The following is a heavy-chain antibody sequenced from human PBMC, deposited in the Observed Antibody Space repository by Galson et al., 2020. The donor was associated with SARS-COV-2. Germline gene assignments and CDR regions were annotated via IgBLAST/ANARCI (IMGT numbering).Heavy chain of an antibody. J-gene: IGHJ6*02. D-gene: IGHD2-2*01. CDR2: ISGTTTTI. CDR3: ARGTRRIMDV. CDR1: GFTFSDYY. V-gene: IGHV3-11*01. Sequence: TGGSLRLSCAASGFTFSDYYMTWIRQAPGKGLEWISSISGTTTTIYYADSVKGRFTISRDNAENSLYLQMNSLRAEDTAVYYCARGTRRIMDVWGQGTTVTVSS.